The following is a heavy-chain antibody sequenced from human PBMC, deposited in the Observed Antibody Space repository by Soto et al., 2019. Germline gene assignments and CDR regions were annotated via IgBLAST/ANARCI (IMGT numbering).Heavy chain of an antibody. Sequence: PSETLSLTCTVSGGSISSGGYYWSWIRQHPGKGLEWIGYIYYSGSTYYNPSLKSRVTISVDTSKNQFSLKLSSVTAADTAVYFCARGGDSGYDGPLYYYYGMDVWGQGTTVTVSS. CDR1: GGSISSGGYY. CDR3: ARGGDSGYDGPLYYYYGMDV. V-gene: IGHV4-31*03. CDR2: IYYSGST. D-gene: IGHD5-12*01. J-gene: IGHJ6*02.